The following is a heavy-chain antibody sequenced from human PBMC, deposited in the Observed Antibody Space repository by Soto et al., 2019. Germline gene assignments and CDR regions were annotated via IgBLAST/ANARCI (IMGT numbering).Heavy chain of an antibody. CDR1: GGSFSGYY. V-gene: IGHV4-34*01. CDR3: ARGHGLDY. Sequence: SETLSLTCAVYGGSFSGYYWSWIRQPPGKGLEWIGEINHSGSTNYNPPLKSRVTISVDTSKNQLSLKLSSVTAADTAVYYCARGHGLDYWGQGTLVTVSS. D-gene: IGHD4-17*01. CDR2: INHSGST. J-gene: IGHJ4*02.